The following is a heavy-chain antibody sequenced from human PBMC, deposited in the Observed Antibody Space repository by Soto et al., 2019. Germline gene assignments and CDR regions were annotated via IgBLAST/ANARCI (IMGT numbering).Heavy chain of an antibody. CDR1: GFTFSSYA. J-gene: IGHJ3*02. Sequence: PGGSLRLSCAASGFTFSSYAMHWVRQAPGKGLEWVAVISYDGSNKYYADSVKGRFTISRDNSKNTLYLQMNSLRAEDTAVYYCASPSTIPRYGGNPEGAFDIWGQATTVTVSS. CDR2: ISYDGSNK. V-gene: IGHV3-30-3*01. D-gene: IGHD2-15*01. CDR3: ASPSTIPRYGGNPEGAFDI.